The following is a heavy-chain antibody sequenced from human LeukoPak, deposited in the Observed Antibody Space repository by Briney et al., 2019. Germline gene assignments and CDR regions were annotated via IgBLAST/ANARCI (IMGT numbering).Heavy chain of an antibody. CDR2: INENGDIA. CDR1: GFTFDDYA. D-gene: IGHD1-26*01. Sequence: PGGSLRLSCAASGFTFDDYAMHWVRQGPGKSLEWVSLINENGDIAYYGDSVRGRFTVSRDNAKNSLYLQMNSLTTEDTALYYCAKARWEPNFAYWGQGTLVTVSS. J-gene: IGHJ4*02. CDR3: AKARWEPNFAY. V-gene: IGHV3-43*02.